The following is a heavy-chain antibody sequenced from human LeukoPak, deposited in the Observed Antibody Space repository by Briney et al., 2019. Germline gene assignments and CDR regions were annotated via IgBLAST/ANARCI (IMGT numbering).Heavy chain of an antibody. Sequence: GGSLRLSCAASGFTFRSHGMHWVRQAPGKGLEWVAFVWYDGSNKYYTDSVKGRFTISRDNSKNTLYLQMNSLRAEDTAVYYCAGDRATSYFDYWGQGALVTISS. CDR2: VWYDGSNK. CDR3: AGDRATSYFDY. CDR1: GFTFRSHG. D-gene: IGHD1-26*01. V-gene: IGHV3-33*01. J-gene: IGHJ4*02.